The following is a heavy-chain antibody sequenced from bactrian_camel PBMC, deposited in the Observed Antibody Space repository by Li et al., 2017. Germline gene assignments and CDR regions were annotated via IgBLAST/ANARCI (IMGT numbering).Heavy chain of an antibody. D-gene: IGHD4*01. CDR1: GFTSSRAY. V-gene: IGHV3S7*01. J-gene: IGHJ4*01. CDR2: IYTDGSGP. CDR3: AADGLWPCRVLETNRFNF. Sequence: HVQLVESGGGLVQPGDSLRLSCEFSGFTSSRAYMSWVRQAPGKGLEWVSSIYTDGSGPYYAEFVKGRFTISRDNNKYTLHLQMNSLKSEDTALYYCAADGLWPCRVLETNRFNFWGQGTQVTVS.